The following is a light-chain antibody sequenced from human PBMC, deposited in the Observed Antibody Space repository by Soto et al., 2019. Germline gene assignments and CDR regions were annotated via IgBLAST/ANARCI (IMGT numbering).Light chain of an antibody. Sequence: DIVMTQSPDSLAVSLGERATINCKSSQSVLYSSNNKNYLAWYQQKPGQPPKLLIYWASTRESGVPDRFSGSRSRTDLTPAISSLQAEDAAVYYCQQYYSTPRTFGQGTKVEIK. V-gene: IGKV4-1*01. CDR2: WAS. CDR1: QSVLYSSNNKNY. J-gene: IGKJ1*01. CDR3: QQYYSTPRT.